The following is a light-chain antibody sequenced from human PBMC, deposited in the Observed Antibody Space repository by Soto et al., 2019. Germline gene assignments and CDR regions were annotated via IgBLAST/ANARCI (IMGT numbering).Light chain of an antibody. CDR2: ASS. V-gene: IGLV2-14*01. J-gene: IGLJ1*01. CDR1: SSDVGSYNY. Sequence: QSVLTQRASVSGSPGQSVTISCTGTSSDVGSYNYVSWYQHHPGIPPRLMIYASSNRPSGVSHRFSGSRSGNTASLTISGLQAEDEVDYYCSSYTSGSTLYVFGTGTKVTVL. CDR3: SSYTSGSTLYV.